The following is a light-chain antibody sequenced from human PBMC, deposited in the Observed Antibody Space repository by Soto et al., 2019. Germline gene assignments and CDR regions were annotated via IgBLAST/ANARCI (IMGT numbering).Light chain of an antibody. V-gene: IGKV3-15*01. Sequence: EIVMTQSPATLSVSPGERATLSCRASQSVSSNLVWYQQKPGQAPRLLIYGASTRATGIPARFSGSGSGTESTLTISSLQSEDFAVYYCQQYNNRPTFGPGTKVDIK. CDR3: QQYNNRPT. CDR2: GAS. CDR1: QSVSSN. J-gene: IGKJ3*01.